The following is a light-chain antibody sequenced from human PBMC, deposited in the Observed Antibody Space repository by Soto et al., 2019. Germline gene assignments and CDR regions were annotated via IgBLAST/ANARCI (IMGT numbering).Light chain of an antibody. CDR2: DAS. CDR1: QDISNS. V-gene: IGKV1-33*01. J-gene: IGKJ4*01. CDR3: QHYDNLSLT. Sequence: DLQMTQSPSSLSASVGDRVTITCQASQDISNSLNWYQQKPGKAPKVLIYDASHLETGVPSRFSGSGSGTDFTFTISSLQPEDVATYYCQHYDNLSLTFGGGTKVEIK.